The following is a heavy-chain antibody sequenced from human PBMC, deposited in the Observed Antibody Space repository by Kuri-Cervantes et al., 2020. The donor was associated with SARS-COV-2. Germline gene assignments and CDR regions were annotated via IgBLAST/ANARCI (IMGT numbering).Heavy chain of an antibody. Sequence: SVKVSCRASGGTFSSYAISWVRQAPGQGLEWMGGIIPIFGTANYAQKLQVRVTITADESTSTAYMELSSLRSEDTAVYYGARCPCSSTSCDSWYYYYGMDVWGQGTTVTVSS. CDR2: IIPIFGTA. V-gene: IGHV1-69*13. D-gene: IGHD2-2*01. CDR3: ARCPCSSTSCDSWYYYYGMDV. CDR1: GGTFSSYA. J-gene: IGHJ6*02.